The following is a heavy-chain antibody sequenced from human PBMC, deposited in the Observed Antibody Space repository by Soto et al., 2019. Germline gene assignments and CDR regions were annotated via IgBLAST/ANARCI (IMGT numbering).Heavy chain of an antibody. J-gene: IGHJ4*02. CDR1: GYTFTSYA. D-gene: IGHD6-19*01. CDR2: INAGNGNT. Sequence: ASVKVSCKASGYTFTSYAMHWVRQAPGQRLEWMGWINAGNGNTKYSQKFQGRVTITRDTSASTAYMELSSPRSEDTAVYYCARARQWLAFDYWGQGTLVTVSS. CDR3: ARARQWLAFDY. V-gene: IGHV1-3*01.